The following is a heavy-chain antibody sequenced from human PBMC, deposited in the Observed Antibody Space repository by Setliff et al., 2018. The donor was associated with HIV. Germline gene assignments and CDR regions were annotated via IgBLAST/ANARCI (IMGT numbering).Heavy chain of an antibody. D-gene: IGHD5-12*01. J-gene: IGHJ3*01. CDR3: ARGSGSGYGPRGAFNF. CDR2: ISRSGDSI. V-gene: IGHV3-11*01. CDR1: GFTFSDYF. Sequence: GGSLRLSCAASGFTFSDYFMSWIRQAPGKGLEWVSYISRSGDSIHYADSVKGRFTISRDNAKNSLYLQMNSLRAEDTAVYYCARGSGSGYGPRGAFNFWGLGTLVTVSS.